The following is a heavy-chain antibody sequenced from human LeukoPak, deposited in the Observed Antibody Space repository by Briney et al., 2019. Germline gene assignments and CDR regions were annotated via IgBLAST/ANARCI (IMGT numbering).Heavy chain of an antibody. Sequence: GGSLRLSCAASGFTVSSFWMHWVRKAPGRGLVWVSRISSDGSNTYYADSVKGRFTISRDTAMNTLYLHMHSLREEDTADYYCTRGRGAYGWFDPWGQGTQVTVSS. J-gene: IGHJ5*02. CDR3: TRGRGAYGWFDP. V-gene: IGHV3-74*01. CDR2: ISSDGSNT. CDR1: GFTVSSFW. D-gene: IGHD3-10*01.